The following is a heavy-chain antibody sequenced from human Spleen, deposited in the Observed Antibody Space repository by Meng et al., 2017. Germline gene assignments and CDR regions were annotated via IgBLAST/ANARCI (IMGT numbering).Heavy chain of an antibody. CDR1: GGSFRGYY. V-gene: IGHV4-34*01. CDR2: INHSGST. J-gene: IGHJ4*02. CDR3: ARGPPAGY. Sequence: QGQLTQGGDVLLNSSESLSLTCVVSGGSFRGYYWSWIRQPPGKGLEWSGEINHSGSTNYNPFFKSRVTISVDTSKNQFSLKLSSVTAADTAVYYCARGPPAGYWGQGTLVTVSS.